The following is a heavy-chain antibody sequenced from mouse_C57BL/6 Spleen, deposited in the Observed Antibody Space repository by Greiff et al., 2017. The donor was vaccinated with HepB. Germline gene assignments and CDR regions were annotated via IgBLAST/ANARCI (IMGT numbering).Heavy chain of an antibody. V-gene: IGHV1-64*01. J-gene: IGHJ2*01. CDR1: GYTFTSYW. CDR2: IHPNSGST. D-gene: IGHD1-1*01. Sequence: VQLQQPGAELVKPGASVKLSCKASGYTFTSYWMHWVKQRPGQGLEWIGMIHPNSGSTNYNEKFKSKATLTVDKSSSTAYMQLSSLTSEDSAVYYCARRVTTVGSYYFDYWGQGTTLTGSS. CDR3: ARRVTTVGSYYFDY.